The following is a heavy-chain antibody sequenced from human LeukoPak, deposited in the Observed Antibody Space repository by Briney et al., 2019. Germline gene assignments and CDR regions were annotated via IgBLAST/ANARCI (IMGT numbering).Heavy chain of an antibody. D-gene: IGHD5-24*01. J-gene: IGHJ4*02. CDR3: ARAPELNFDY. V-gene: IGHV3-74*03. Sequence: GGSLRLSCAASGFTFSKYWMHWVRQVPGKGLVWVSRINPYGSSTTYANSVKGRVTISRDNNKNTLYLQMDSLRAEDTAVYYCARAPELNFDYWGQGSLVTVSS. CDR1: GFTFSKYW. CDR2: INPYGSST.